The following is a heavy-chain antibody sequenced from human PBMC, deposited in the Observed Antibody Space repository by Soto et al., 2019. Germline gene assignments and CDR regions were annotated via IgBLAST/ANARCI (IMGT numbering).Heavy chain of an antibody. CDR1: GFTFDDYA. V-gene: IGHV3-9*01. CDR3: AKDPDAFDI. J-gene: IGHJ3*02. CDR2: ISWNSGSI. Sequence: EVQLVESGGGLLQPGRSLRLSCAASGFTFDDYAMHWVRQAPGKGLEWVSGISWNSGSIGYADSVKGRFTISRDNAKNSLYLQMNSLRAEDTALYYCAKDPDAFDIWGQGTMVTVSS.